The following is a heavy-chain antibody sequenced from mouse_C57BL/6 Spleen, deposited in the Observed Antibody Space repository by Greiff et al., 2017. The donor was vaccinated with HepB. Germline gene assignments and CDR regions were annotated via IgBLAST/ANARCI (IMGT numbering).Heavy chain of an antibody. CDR1: GYTFTDYY. CDR3: GRGLGYFDY. CDR2: IYPGSGNT. J-gene: IGHJ2*01. V-gene: IGHV1-76*01. Sequence: QVHVKQSGAELVRPGASVKLSCKASGYTFTDYYINWVKQRPGQGLEWIARIYPGSGNTYYNEKFKGKATLTAEKSSSTAYMQLSSLTSEDSAVYFCGRGLGYFDYWGQGTTLTVSS.